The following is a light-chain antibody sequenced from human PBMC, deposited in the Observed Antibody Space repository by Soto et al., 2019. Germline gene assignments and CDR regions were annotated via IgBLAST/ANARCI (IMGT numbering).Light chain of an antibody. CDR3: SSYARSKNYV. CDR1: SSDVGGYKY. Sequence: QSVLTQPPAASGSPGQSVTISCTGTSSDVGGYKYVSWYQQYPGKAPKLMIYAVNKRPSGVPDRFYGSKSRNTASLTVSGLQAEDEADYYFSSYARSKNYVYGSWTTVTVL. J-gene: IGLJ1*01. CDR2: AVN. V-gene: IGLV2-8*01.